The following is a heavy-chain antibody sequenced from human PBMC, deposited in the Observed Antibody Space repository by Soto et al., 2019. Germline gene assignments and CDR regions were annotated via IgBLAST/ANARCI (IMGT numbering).Heavy chain of an antibody. V-gene: IGHV3-30-3*01. CDR1: GFTFSSYA. CDR3: ARALDTVYSSPYFDY. Sequence: PGGSLRLSCAASGFTFSSYAMHWVRQAPGKGLEWVAVISSDGSNKYYADSVKGRFTISRDNSKNTLYLQMNSLRAEDTAVYYCARALDTVYSSPYFDYWGQGNLVPVSS. J-gene: IGHJ4*02. CDR2: ISSDGSNK. D-gene: IGHD6-13*01.